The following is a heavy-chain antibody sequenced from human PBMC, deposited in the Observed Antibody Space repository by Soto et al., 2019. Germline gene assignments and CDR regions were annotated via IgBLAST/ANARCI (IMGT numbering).Heavy chain of an antibody. Sequence: EVQLVESGGGLVQPGGSLRLSCAASGFTFSSYEMNWVRQAPGKGLEWVSYISSSGSTIYYADSVKGRFTISRDNAKNSLYLKMNSLRAEDPAVYYCARDRKGRFWEWPGGGHGAFDIGGQGTMVTVFS. D-gene: IGHD3-3*01. V-gene: IGHV3-48*03. CDR2: ISSSGSTI. CDR1: GFTFSSYE. J-gene: IGHJ3*02. CDR3: ARDRKGRFWEWPGGGHGAFDI.